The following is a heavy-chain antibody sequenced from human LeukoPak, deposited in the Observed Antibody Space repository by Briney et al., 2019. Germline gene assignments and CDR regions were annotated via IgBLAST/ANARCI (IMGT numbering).Heavy chain of an antibody. D-gene: IGHD3-3*01. Sequence: GGSLRLSCAASGFTFNIYIMNWVRQAPGKGLEWVSSISSSSSYIYYADSVKGRFTISRDNAKNSLYLQMNSLRAEDTAVYYCARDLYDFWSGYQPFDYWGQGTLVTVSS. CDR2: ISSSSSYI. CDR1: GFTFNIYI. CDR3: ARDLYDFWSGYQPFDY. J-gene: IGHJ4*02. V-gene: IGHV3-21*01.